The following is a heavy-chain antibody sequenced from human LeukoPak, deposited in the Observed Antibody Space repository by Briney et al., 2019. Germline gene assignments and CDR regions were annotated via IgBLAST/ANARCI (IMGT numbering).Heavy chain of an antibody. J-gene: IGHJ4*02. CDR1: GFTFSSFA. Sequence: QAGGSLRLSCGASGFTFSSFAMSWVRQAPGKGLEWVSAISGSGGSTYYADSVKGRFTISRDNSKNTLYLQMNSLRAEDTAVYYCANTGLLWFGEFHWGQGTLVTVSS. V-gene: IGHV3-23*01. CDR3: ANTGLLWFGEFH. D-gene: IGHD3-10*01. CDR2: ISGSGGST.